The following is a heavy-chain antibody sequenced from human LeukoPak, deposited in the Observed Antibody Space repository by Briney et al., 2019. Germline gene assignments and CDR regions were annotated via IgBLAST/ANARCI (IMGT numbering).Heavy chain of an antibody. V-gene: IGHV3-74*01. D-gene: IGHD2-15*01. CDR1: GFTFSSYW. Sequence: AGGSLRLSCAASGFTFSSYWMHWVRQAPGKGLVWVSRINSDGSSTSYADSVKGRFTISRDNAKNTLYLQMNSLRAEDTAVYYCAREGSSPPVPYCSGGSCYVRKPNAFDIWGQGTMVTVSS. J-gene: IGHJ3*02. CDR3: AREGSSPPVPYCSGGSCYVRKPNAFDI. CDR2: INSDGSST.